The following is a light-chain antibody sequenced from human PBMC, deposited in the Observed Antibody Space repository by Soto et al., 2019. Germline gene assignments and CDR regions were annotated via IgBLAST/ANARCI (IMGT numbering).Light chain of an antibody. V-gene: IGKV3-15*01. CDR2: DTS. CDR1: QSVSSK. CDR3: QQYNTWRSIS. Sequence: EIEMTQSPATLSVSPGERATLSCRASQSVSSKLAWYQHKPGQAPRLLIYDTSTRAAGIPARFTGSGSGTDFTLTISSMQSEDFAVYYCQQYNTWRSISFGQGTRLESK. J-gene: IGKJ5*01.